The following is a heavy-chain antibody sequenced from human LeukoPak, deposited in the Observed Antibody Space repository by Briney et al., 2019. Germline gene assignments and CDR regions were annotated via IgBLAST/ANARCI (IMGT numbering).Heavy chain of an antibody. J-gene: IGHJ4*02. V-gene: IGHV4-34*01. CDR2: INHSGST. Sequence: SETLSLTCAVYGGSFSGYYWSWIRQPPGKGLEWIGEINHSGSTNYNPSLKSRVTISVDTSKNQFSLKLSSVTAADTAVYYCARAKGSGSYRTTRAYYFDYWGQGTLVTVAS. D-gene: IGHD1-26*01. CDR3: ARAKGSGSYRTTRAYYFDY. CDR1: GGSFSGYY.